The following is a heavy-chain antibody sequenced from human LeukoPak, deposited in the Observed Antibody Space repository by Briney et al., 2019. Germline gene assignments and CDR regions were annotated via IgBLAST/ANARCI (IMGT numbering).Heavy chain of an antibody. CDR1: GYTFTSYY. J-gene: IGHJ4*02. CDR3: ARAENPTYYDILTGHRPGVDY. Sequence: ASVKVSCKASGYTFTSYYMHWVRQAPGQGLEWMGWINPNSGGTNYAQKFQGWVTMTRDTSISTAYMELSRLRSDDTAVYYCARAENPTYYDILTGHRPGVDYWGQGTLVTVSS. D-gene: IGHD3-9*01. CDR2: INPNSGGT. V-gene: IGHV1-2*04.